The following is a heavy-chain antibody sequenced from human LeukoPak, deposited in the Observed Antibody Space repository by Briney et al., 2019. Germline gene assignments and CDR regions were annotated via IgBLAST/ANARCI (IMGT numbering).Heavy chain of an antibody. CDR1: GFTFDDYA. V-gene: IGHV3-9*01. Sequence: GGSLRLSCAASGFTFDDYAMHWVRQAPGKGLEWVSGISWNSGSIGYADSVKGRFTISRDNAKNSLYLQMNSLRAEDTALYYCAAKDTAGSYSFDYWGQGTLVTVSS. J-gene: IGHJ4*02. CDR3: AAKDTAGSYSFDY. CDR2: ISWNSGSI. D-gene: IGHD1-26*01.